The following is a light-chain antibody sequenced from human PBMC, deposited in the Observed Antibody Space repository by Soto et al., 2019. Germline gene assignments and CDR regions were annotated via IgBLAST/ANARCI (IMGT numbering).Light chain of an antibody. CDR1: QGISSW. Sequence: DIQMTQAPSSVSASVGDRVTITCRASQGISSWVAWYQQKTGKAPKLLIYAASSLQSGVSSRFSGSGSGTDFTLTISSLQPEDFATYYCQQADSFPLTLGGGTKVEIK. J-gene: IGKJ4*01. CDR3: QQADSFPLT. CDR2: AAS. V-gene: IGKV1-12*01.